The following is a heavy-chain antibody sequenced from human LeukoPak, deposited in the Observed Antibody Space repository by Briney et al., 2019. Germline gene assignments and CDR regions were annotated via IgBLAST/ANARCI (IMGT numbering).Heavy chain of an antibody. CDR3: ARARYSSSWYGYNWFDP. J-gene: IGHJ5*02. Sequence: SETLSLTCTVSGGSISSSSYYWGWIRQPPGTGLEWIGSIYYSGSTYYNPSLKSRVTISVDTSKNQFSLKLSSVTAADTAVYYCARARYSSSWYGYNWFDPWGQGTLVTVSS. V-gene: IGHV4-39*07. CDR2: IYYSGST. D-gene: IGHD6-13*01. CDR1: GGSISSSSYY.